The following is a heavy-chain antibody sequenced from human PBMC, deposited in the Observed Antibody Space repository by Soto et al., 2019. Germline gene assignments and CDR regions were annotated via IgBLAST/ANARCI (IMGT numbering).Heavy chain of an antibody. CDR2: ISYDGSQK. V-gene: IGHV3-30*18. D-gene: IGHD1-20*01. Sequence: VGSLRLSCAASGFTLSFYGMHWFRQAPVNGLECVAVISYDGSQKYYADSVKGRFTISRDDSKNTLLLQMNSLRAEDTAVYYCVKDRMAYNSVWDPFDIWGQGTMVTVSS. CDR1: GFTLSFYG. J-gene: IGHJ3*02. CDR3: VKDRMAYNSVWDPFDI.